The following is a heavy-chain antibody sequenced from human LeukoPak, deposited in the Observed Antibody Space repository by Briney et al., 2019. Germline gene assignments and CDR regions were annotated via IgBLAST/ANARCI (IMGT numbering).Heavy chain of an antibody. CDR2: INHSGST. CDR1: GGSFSGYY. Sequence: SETLSLTCAVYGGSFSGYYWSWIRQPPGKGLEWIGEINHSGSTNYSPSLKSRVTISVDTSKNQFSLKLSSVTAADTAVYYCAKGEYPPPGTHHSYHYAMDVWGPRNTVTVYS. J-gene: IGHJ6*02. V-gene: IGHV4-34*01. D-gene: IGHD2-2*01. CDR3: AKGEYPPPGTHHSYHYAMDV.